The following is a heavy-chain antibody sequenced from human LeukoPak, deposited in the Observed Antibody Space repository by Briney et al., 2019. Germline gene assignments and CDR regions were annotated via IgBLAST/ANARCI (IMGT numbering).Heavy chain of an antibody. CDR1: GGSISSFY. J-gene: IGHJ4*02. D-gene: IGHD3-3*01. V-gene: IGHV4-4*07. CDR2: LLTGGST. Sequence: SETLSLTCTVSGGSISSFYWNCIRQPAGKGLEWIGRLLTGGSTIYNPSLKSRVTISVDKSKNQFSLKLSSVTAADTAVYYCERDEGSGHYDSWGQGTLVTVSS. CDR3: ERDEGSGHYDS.